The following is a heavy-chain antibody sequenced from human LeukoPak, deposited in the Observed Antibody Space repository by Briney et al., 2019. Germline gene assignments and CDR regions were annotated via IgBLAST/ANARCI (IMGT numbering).Heavy chain of an antibody. CDR3: ARGGNYGSGTQGWFDP. Sequence: SETLSLTCTVSGGSISNYYWSWIRQPPGKGLEWIGYIYYTGSTNYNPSLKSRVTISVDTSKNQFSLKLSSVTAADTAVYYCARGGNYGSGTQGWFDPWGQGTLVTVSS. D-gene: IGHD3-10*01. J-gene: IGHJ5*02. CDR1: GGSISNYY. CDR2: IYYTGST. V-gene: IGHV4-59*01.